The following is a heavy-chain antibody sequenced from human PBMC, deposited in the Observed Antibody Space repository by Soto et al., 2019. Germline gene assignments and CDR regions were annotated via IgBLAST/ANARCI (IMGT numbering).Heavy chain of an antibody. Sequence: GGSLRLSCAASGFTFSSYAMSWVRQAPGKGLEWVSAISGSGGSTYYADSVKGRFTISRDNSKNTLYLQMNSLRAEDTAVYYCAKSPLWLGHYRVYYYGMDVWGQGPTATVSS. J-gene: IGHJ6*02. CDR1: GFTFSSYA. CDR2: ISGSGGST. V-gene: IGHV3-23*01. CDR3: AKSPLWLGHYRVYYYGMDV. D-gene: IGHD3-10*01.